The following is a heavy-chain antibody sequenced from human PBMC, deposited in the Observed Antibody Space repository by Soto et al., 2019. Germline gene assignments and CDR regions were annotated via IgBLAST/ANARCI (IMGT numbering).Heavy chain of an antibody. CDR2: VSANGDIT. CDR1: GFTFSDYA. CDR3: ARGDRGGSGSPASYYFSGLDV. V-gene: IGHV3-23*01. J-gene: IGHJ6*02. Sequence: EVQVLESGGDLVQPGGSLRLSCAASGFTFSDYAMTWVRQAPGKGLDWVSSVSANGDITYYADSVKGRFTSSRDNSNNTLVLQMNSLRAEDTALFYCARGDRGGSGSPASYYFSGLDVWGQGTTVTVSS. D-gene: IGHD3-10*01.